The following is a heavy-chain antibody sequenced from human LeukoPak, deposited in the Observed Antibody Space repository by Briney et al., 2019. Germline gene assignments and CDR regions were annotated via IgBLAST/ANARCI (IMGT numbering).Heavy chain of an antibody. J-gene: IGHJ4*02. CDR2: ISNDDRNK. CDR3: ARPSPPGDGYNPCDY. D-gene: IGHD5-24*01. CDR1: GFTFSSYS. V-gene: IGHV3-30*03. Sequence: GGSLRLSCAASGFTFSSYSVTWVRQAPGKGLEWVAVISNDDRNKYYTDSVKGRFIISRDNSKNTVYLQMNSLKTEDTAMYYCARPSPPGDGYNPCDYRGPGALVVVSS.